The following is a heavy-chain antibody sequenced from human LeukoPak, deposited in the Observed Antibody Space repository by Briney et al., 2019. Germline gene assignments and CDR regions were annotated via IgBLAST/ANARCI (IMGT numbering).Heavy chain of an antibody. V-gene: IGHV3-23*01. CDR2: IRDSGGSK. CDR1: GFTFSSYA. CDR3: AKDFLGDFRSGSSEESYFDY. Sequence: GGSLRLSCAASGFTFSSYAMSWVRQAPGKGLEWVSAIRDSGGSKYYADSVKGRFTISRDNSKNTVYLQMNSLIAEDTAGYCCAKDFLGDFRSGSSEESYFDYWGQGTLVTVSS. D-gene: IGHD3-10*01. J-gene: IGHJ4*02.